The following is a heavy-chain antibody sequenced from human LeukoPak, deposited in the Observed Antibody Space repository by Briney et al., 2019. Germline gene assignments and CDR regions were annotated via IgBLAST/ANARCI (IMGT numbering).Heavy chain of an antibody. CDR3: ARQRDYGDYLDAFDI. J-gene: IGHJ3*02. Sequence: SETLSLTCTVSGGSISSYYWSWVRQPPGKGLEWIGYIYSSGTTNYNPSLKSRLTISVDTSKNQFSLKLSSVTAADTAVYYCARQRDYGDYLDAFDIWGQGTMVTVSS. D-gene: IGHD4-17*01. V-gene: IGHV4-59*08. CDR1: GGSISSYY. CDR2: IYSSGTT.